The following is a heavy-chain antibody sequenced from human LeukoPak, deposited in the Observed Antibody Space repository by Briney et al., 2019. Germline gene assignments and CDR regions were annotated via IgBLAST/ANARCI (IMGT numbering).Heavy chain of an antibody. CDR2: IYYSGST. D-gene: IGHD1-1*01. V-gene: IGHV4-59*01. J-gene: IGHJ6*03. CDR3: ARGVQIRYYYYMDV. Sequence: PSETLSLTCCVSWRSISSYYWSWIRQPPGKGLEWIGYIYYSGSTNYNPSLKSRVTISVDTSKNQFSLKLSSVTAADTAVYCCARGVQIRYYYYMDVWGKGTTVTVSS. CDR1: WRSISSYY.